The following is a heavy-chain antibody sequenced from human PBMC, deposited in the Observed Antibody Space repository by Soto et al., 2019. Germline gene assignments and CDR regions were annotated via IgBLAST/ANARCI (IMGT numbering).Heavy chain of an antibody. Sequence: VQLVQSGAEVKKPGSSVKVSCTASGGTFSSYAISWVRQAPGPGLEWMGGIIPIFGTANYAQKFQGRVTITADESTSNAYRDLGGLRSDDTAEYDSSSYRAIIIRAAGTLLSIGWFDPGGQGTRDTV. J-gene: IGHJ5*02. CDR3: SSYRAIIIRAAGTLLSIGWFDP. CDR2: IIPIFGTA. V-gene: IGHV1-69*01. CDR1: GGTFSSYA. D-gene: IGHD6-13*01.